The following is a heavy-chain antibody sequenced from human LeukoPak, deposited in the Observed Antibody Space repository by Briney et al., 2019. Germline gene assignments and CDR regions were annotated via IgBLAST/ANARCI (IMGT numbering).Heavy chain of an antibody. J-gene: IGHJ3*02. CDR1: GGSISSYY. Sequence: PSETLSLTCTVSGGSISSYYWSWTRQPPGKGLEWIGRIYTSGSTNYNPSLKSRVTMSVDTSKNQFSLKLSSVTAADTAVYYCASYDSSGYYYRGAFDIWGQGTMVTVSS. CDR2: IYTSGST. V-gene: IGHV4-4*07. CDR3: ASYDSSGYYYRGAFDI. D-gene: IGHD3-22*01.